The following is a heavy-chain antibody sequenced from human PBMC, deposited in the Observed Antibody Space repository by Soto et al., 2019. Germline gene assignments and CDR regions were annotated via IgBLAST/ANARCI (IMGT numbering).Heavy chain of an antibody. CDR1: GFTFSSYW. Sequence: TGGSLRLSCAASGFTFSSYWMSWVRQAPGKGLEWVANIKQDGSEKYYVDSVKGRFTISRDNAKNSLYLQMNSLRAEDTAVYYCARDLEPASVDSSSADWGQGTLVTVSS. D-gene: IGHD6-6*01. V-gene: IGHV3-7*01. CDR3: ARDLEPASVDSSSAD. J-gene: IGHJ4*02. CDR2: IKQDGSEK.